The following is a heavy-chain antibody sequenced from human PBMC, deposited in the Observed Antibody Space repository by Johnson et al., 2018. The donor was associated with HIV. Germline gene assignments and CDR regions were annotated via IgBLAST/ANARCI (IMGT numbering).Heavy chain of an antibody. CDR1: GFTFSNYG. D-gene: IGHD6-13*01. V-gene: IGHV3-33*01. J-gene: IGHJ3*01. CDR3: AIIAAGNVFDV. CDR2: IWYDGSNT. Sequence: QVQLVESGGGVVQPGRSLRLSCVASGFTFSNYGMHWVRQAPGKGLEWVAVIWYDGSNTYYADSVKGRFTISRDVSKSTLFLEMNSLRVEDTAMYYFAIIAAGNVFDVWGQGTVVTVSS.